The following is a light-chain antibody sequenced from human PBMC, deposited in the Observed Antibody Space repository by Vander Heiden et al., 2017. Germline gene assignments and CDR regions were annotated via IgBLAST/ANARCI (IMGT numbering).Light chain of an antibody. Sequence: SYELTQPPSVSVSPGQTASITCSGDKLGDKYACWYQQKPGQSPVLVSYQDSKRPSGIPERFSGSNSGNTATLTISGTQAMDEAYYYCQEWDSSTFVVFGGGTKLTVL. V-gene: IGLV3-1*01. J-gene: IGLJ2*01. CDR3: QEWDSSTFVV. CDR1: KLGDKY. CDR2: QDS.